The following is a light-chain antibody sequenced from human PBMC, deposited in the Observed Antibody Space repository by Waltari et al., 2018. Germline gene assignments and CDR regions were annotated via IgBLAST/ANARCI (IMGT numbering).Light chain of an antibody. Sequence: DIQMTQSPSSLSASVGDRVTITCRASQGITNDLAWYQQKPGETPKVLIYEASSLKSGIQSRFSGSGSGTDFTLTISSLQSEDFAAYYCQQYYTTPYSFGQGTKVEIK. J-gene: IGKJ2*03. CDR2: EAS. CDR1: QGITND. CDR3: QQYYTTPYS. V-gene: IGKV1-NL1*01.